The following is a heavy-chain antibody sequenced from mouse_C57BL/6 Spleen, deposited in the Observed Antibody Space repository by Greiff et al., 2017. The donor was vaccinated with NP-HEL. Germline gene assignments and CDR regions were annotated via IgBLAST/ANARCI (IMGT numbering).Heavy chain of an antibody. Sequence: QVQLQQSGPELVKPGASVKISCKASGYAFSSSWMNWVKQRPGKGLEWIGRIYPGDGDTNYNGKFKGKATLTADKSSSTAYMQLSSLTSEDSAVYFCAREVTTVEGVFDYWGQGTTLTVSS. CDR3: AREVTTVEGVFDY. V-gene: IGHV1-82*01. D-gene: IGHD1-1*01. CDR1: GYAFSSSW. CDR2: IYPGDGDT. J-gene: IGHJ2*01.